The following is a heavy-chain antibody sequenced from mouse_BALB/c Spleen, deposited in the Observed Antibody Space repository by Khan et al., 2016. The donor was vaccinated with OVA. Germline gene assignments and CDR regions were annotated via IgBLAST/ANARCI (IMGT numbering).Heavy chain of an antibody. CDR1: GYTFTSYW. Sequence: DLVKPGASVKLSCKASGYTFTSYWINWVKQRPGKGLEWIGRIDPGSGSTYDTEMFKGKVTLSVDTSSSTAYFQLRSLTSEDSAVYSSAREYYYSRSCCAMDYWGQGTLVTVSS. CDR3: AREYYYSRSCCAMDY. CDR2: IDPGSGST. J-gene: IGHJ4*01. V-gene: IGHV1S41*01. D-gene: IGHD1-1*01.